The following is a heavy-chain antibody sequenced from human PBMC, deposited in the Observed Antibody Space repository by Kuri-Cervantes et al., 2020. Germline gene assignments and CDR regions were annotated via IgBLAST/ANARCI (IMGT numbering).Heavy chain of an antibody. J-gene: IGHJ6*02. V-gene: IGHV3-7*01. CDR2: IKQDGSEK. Sequence: GESLKISCAASGFTFSSYWMSWVRQAPGKGLEWVANIKQDGSEKYYVDSVKGRFTISRDNAENSLYLQVNSLRAEDTAVYYCARVGGWESSGYYYHYYYYGMDVWGQGTLVTVSS. D-gene: IGHD3-22*01. CDR1: GFTFSSYW. CDR3: ARVGGWESSGYYYHYYYYGMDV.